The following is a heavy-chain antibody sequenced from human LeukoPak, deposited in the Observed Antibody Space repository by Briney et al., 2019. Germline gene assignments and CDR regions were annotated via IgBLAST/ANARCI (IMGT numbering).Heavy chain of an antibody. V-gene: IGHV1-8*02. D-gene: IGHD2-15*01. CDR2: MNPNSGNT. Sequence: ASVKVSCKASGYTFTSYAMNWVRQAPGQGLEWMGWMNPNSGNTGYAQKFQGRVTMTRNTSISTAYMELSSLRSEDTAVYYCAREYIVVVVAATDGWFDPWGQGTLVTVSS. CDR3: AREYIVVVVAATDGWFDP. J-gene: IGHJ5*02. CDR1: GYTFTSYA.